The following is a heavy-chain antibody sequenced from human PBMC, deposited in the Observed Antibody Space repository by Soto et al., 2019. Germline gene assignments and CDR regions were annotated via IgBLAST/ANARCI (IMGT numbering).Heavy chain of an antibody. V-gene: IGHV6-1*01. CDR1: GDSVSSNSAA. CDR3: ARDAAVGYCSSTSCYDYYYYGMDV. J-gene: IGHJ6*02. Sequence: RSQTLSLTCAISGDSVSSNSAAWNWIRQSPSRGLEWLGRTYYRSKWYNDYAVSVKSRITINPDTSKNQFSLQLNSVTPEDTAVYYCARDAAVGYCSSTSCYDYYYYGMDVWGQGTTVTVSS. CDR2: TYYRSKWYN. D-gene: IGHD2-2*01.